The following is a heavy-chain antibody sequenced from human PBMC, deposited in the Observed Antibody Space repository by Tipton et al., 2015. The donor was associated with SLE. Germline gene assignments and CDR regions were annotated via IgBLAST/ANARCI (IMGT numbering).Heavy chain of an antibody. J-gene: IGHJ4*02. CDR1: GDSISSYY. CDR3: ARQDYDSSGYYLQDFDY. CDR2: IYYSGST. D-gene: IGHD3-22*01. V-gene: IGHV4-59*01. Sequence: TLSLTCTVSGDSISSYYWSWIRQPPGKGLEWIGYIYYSGSTNYNPSLKSRVTISVDTSKNQFSLKLSSVTAADTAVYYCARQDYDSSGYYLQDFDYWGQGTLVTVSS.